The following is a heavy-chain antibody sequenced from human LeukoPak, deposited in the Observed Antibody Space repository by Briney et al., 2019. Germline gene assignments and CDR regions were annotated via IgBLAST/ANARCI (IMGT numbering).Heavy chain of an antibody. J-gene: IGHJ3*02. CDR2: INHSGST. V-gene: IGHV4-34*01. D-gene: IGHD4-23*01. CDR1: GGSLSGYY. Sequence: SETLSLTCAVYGGSLSGYYGSWIRQPPGKGLEWLGEINHSGSTNYNPSLKSRVTISVDTSKNQFSLKLSSVTAVDTAVYYCARGNTVVSRFDAFDIWGQGTMVTVSS. CDR3: ARGNTVVSRFDAFDI.